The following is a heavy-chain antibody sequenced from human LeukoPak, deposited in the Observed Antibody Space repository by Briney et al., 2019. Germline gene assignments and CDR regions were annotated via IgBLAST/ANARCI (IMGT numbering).Heavy chain of an antibody. Sequence: GGSLRLSCAASGFTFSSYAMSWVRQAPGKGLGWVSAISGGGGSTYYADSVKGRFTISRDNSKNTLYLQMNSLRAEDTAVYYCATNYYDFWSGYKDWGQGTLVTVSS. D-gene: IGHD3-3*01. CDR1: GFTFSSYA. CDR2: ISGGGGST. CDR3: ATNYYDFWSGYKD. V-gene: IGHV3-23*01. J-gene: IGHJ4*02.